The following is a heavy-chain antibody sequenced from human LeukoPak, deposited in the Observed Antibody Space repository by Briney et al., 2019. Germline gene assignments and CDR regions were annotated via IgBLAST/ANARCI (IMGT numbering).Heavy chain of an antibody. CDR3: ARDVGYYYDSSGYLLYGN. J-gene: IGHJ4*02. CDR1: GYTFTGYY. V-gene: IGHV1-2*02. Sequence: ASVKVSCKASGYTFTGYYMHWLRQAPGQGLEWMGWINPNSGGTNYAQKFQGRVTMTRDTSISTAYMELSSLRSEDTAVYYCARDVGYYYDSSGYLLYGNWGQGTLVTVSS. D-gene: IGHD3-22*01. CDR2: INPNSGGT.